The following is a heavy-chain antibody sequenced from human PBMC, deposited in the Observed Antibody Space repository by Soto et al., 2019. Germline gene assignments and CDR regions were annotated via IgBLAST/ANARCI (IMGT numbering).Heavy chain of an antibody. V-gene: IGHV1-69*13. CDR2: IIPIFGTA. D-gene: IGHD6-6*01. CDR3: ARDPPDSSSFDY. J-gene: IGHJ4*02. CDR1: GGTFSSYA. Sequence: SVKVSCKASGGTFSSYAISWVRQAPGQGLEWMGGIIPIFGTANYAQKFQGRVTITADESTSTAYMELSSLRSEDTAVYYCARDPPDSSSFDYWGQGTLVTVSS.